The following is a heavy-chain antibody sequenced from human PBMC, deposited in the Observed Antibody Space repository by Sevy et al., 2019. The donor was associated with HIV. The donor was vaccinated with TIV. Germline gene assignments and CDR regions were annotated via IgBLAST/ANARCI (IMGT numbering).Heavy chain of an antibody. D-gene: IGHD6-13*01. CDR2: ISYDGSNK. V-gene: IGHV3-30-3*01. CDR1: GFTFSSYA. CDR3: ARESRQLVVLYYFDY. J-gene: IGHJ4*02. Sequence: GGSLRLSCAASGFTFSSYAMHWVRQAPGKGLEWVAVISYDGSNKYYADSVKGRFTISRDNSKNTLYLQMNGLGAEDTAVYYCARESRQLVVLYYFDYWGQGTLVTVSS.